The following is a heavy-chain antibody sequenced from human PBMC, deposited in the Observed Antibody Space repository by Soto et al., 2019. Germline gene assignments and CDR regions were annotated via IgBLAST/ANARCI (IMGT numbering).Heavy chain of an antibody. V-gene: IGHV1-18*01. D-gene: IGHD6-13*01. CDR2: ISAYNGNT. CDR1: GYTFTSYG. CDR3: ARARIAAADTDKCFQH. Sequence: QVQLVQSGAEVKKPGASVKVSCKASGYTFTSYGISWVRQAPGPGLEWMGWISAYNGNTNYAQKLQGRVTITPVTSTSTAYMELRSLRSYDTAVYYCARARIAAADTDKCFQHWGQGTPVTVSS. J-gene: IGHJ1*01.